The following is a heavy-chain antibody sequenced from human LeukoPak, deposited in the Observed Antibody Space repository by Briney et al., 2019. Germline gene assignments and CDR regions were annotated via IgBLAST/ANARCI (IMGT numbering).Heavy chain of an antibody. CDR3: ARGLNRYFTTVTPLGDY. CDR1: GFTFNIYG. V-gene: IGHV3-30-3*01. D-gene: IGHD4-17*01. CDR2: ISYDGNNQ. J-gene: IGHJ4*02. Sequence: GGSLRLSCAGSGFTFNIYGIHWVRQAPGKGLEWVAVISYDGNNQYYTDSVRGLFTISRDTSNNTLYLQMNSLRVDDTAVYYCARGLNRYFTTVTPLGDYWGQGTLVTVSS.